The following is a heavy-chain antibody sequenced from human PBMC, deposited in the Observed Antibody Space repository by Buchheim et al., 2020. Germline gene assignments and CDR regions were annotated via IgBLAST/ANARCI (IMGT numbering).Heavy chain of an antibody. CDR1: GFTFSSHS. CDR2: ISSSSITI. D-gene: IGHD3-16*01. V-gene: IGHV3-48*04. J-gene: IGHJ6*02. CDR3: ARDLRFYGMDV. Sequence: EVQLVESGGGLVQPGGSLRLSCAASGFTFSSHSMNWVRQAPGKGLEWVSYISSSSITIYYADSVKGRFTISRDNANNSMYLPMNSLRAEDTAVYYCARDLRFYGMDVWGQGTT.